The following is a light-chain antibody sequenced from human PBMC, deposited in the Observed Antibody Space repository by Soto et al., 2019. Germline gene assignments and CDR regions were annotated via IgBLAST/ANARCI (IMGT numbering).Light chain of an antibody. Sequence: QAVVTQPPSASGTPGQRATISCSGSSSNIGSNYVFWYQQLPGTAPKLLIYNNNQRPSGVPDRFSGPKSGTSASLAISGLRSDDESDYYCAAWDDSLSGPVFGGGTKVTVL. J-gene: IGLJ3*02. CDR2: NNN. CDR1: SSNIGSNY. V-gene: IGLV1-47*01. CDR3: AAWDDSLSGPV.